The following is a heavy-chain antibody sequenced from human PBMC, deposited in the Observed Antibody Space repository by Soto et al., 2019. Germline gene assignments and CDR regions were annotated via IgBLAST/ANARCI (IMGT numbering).Heavy chain of an antibody. CDR1: GYTFTGYY. CDR2: INPNSGGT. Sequence: QVQLVQSGAEVKKPGASVKVSCKASGYTFTGYYMHWVRQAPGQGLEWMGWINPNSGGTNYAQKFQGWVTMTRDTSISTAYRELSRLRSDDTAVYYCARGRPLREIFGVVSFDYWGQGTLVTVSS. D-gene: IGHD3-3*01. J-gene: IGHJ4*02. CDR3: ARGRPLREIFGVVSFDY. V-gene: IGHV1-2*04.